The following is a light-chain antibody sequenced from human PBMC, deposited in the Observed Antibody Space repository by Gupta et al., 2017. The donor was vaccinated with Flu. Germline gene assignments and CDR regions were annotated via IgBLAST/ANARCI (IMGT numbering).Light chain of an antibody. V-gene: IGLV1-44*01. CDR1: SSNIGSNV. CDR3: AAWDDSLNGLWV. J-gene: IGLJ3*02. CDR2: NDN. Sequence: VTISCSGSSSNIGSNVVSWYQHLPGRAPKLLSYNDNQRPSGVPDRFSGSKSGTSASLAISGLQSEDEADYYCAAWDDSLNGLWVFGGGTQLTVL.